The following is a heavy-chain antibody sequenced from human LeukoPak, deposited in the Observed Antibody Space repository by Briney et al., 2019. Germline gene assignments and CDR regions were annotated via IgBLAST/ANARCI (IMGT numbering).Heavy chain of an antibody. CDR3: ARGRGYYDSSGYYPDAFDI. D-gene: IGHD3-22*01. J-gene: IGHJ3*02. V-gene: IGHV4-39*01. CDR2: IYYSGST. CDR1: GGSITSYNYY. Sequence: SETLSLTCTVSGGSITSYNYYWGRIRQPPGTGLEWIGSIYYSGSTYYNPSLKSRVTISVDTSKNQFSLKLTSVTAADTAVYYCARGRGYYDSSGYYPDAFDIWGQGTMVTVSS.